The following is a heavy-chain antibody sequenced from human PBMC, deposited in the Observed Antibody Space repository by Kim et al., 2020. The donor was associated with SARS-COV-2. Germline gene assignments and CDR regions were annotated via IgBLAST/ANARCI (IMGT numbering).Heavy chain of an antibody. CDR3: ARGGRYSSGWGDY. J-gene: IGHJ4*02. Sequence: SETLSLTCAVYGGSFSGYYWSWIRQPPGKGLEWIGEINHSGSTNYNPSLKSRVTISVDTSKNQFSLKLSSVTAADTAVYYCARGGRYSSGWGDYWGQGTLVTVSS. D-gene: IGHD6-19*01. CDR1: GGSFSGYY. CDR2: INHSGST. V-gene: IGHV4-34*01.